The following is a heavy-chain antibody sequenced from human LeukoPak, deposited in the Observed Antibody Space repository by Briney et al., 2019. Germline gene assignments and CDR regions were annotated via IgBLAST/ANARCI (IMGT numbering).Heavy chain of an antibody. CDR3: AKRIQSAMATGY. V-gene: IGHV3-23*01. CDR2: INGSGGST. J-gene: IGHJ4*02. D-gene: IGHD5-18*01. CDR1: GFTVSSNY. Sequence: GGSLRLSCAASGFTVSSNYMSWVRQAPGKGLEWVSDINGSGGSTYYADSVKGRFTISRDNSKNTLYLQMNGLRAEDTAVYYCAKRIQSAMATGYWGQGTLVTVSS.